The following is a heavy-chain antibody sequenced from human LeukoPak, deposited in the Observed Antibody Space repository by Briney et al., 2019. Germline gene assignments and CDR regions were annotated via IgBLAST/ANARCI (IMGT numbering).Heavy chain of an antibody. CDR1: GFTFSSYG. CDR3: AKAYGLEQWLVVGVIDY. V-gene: IGHV3-30*18. CDR2: ISYDGSNK. D-gene: IGHD6-19*01. J-gene: IGHJ4*02. Sequence: GGSLRLSCAASGFTFSSYGMHWVRQAPGKGLEWVAVISYDGSNKYYADSVKGRFTISRDNSKNTLYLQTNSLRAEDTAVYYCAKAYGLEQWLVVGVIDYWGQGTLVTVSS.